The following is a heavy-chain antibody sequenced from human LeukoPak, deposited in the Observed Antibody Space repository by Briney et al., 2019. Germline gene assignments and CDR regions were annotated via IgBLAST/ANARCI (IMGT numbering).Heavy chain of an antibody. CDR2: INPNSGGT. CDR3: ARDIVVVPAANHSYYYYYGMDV. Sequence: ASVKVSCKASGYTFTGYYMHWVRQAPGQGFEWMGWINPNSGGTNYAQKFQGRVTMTRDTSISTAYMELSRLRSDDTAVYYCARDIVVVPAANHSYYYYYGMDVWGQGTTVTVSS. V-gene: IGHV1-2*02. CDR1: GYTFTGYY. D-gene: IGHD2-2*01. J-gene: IGHJ6*02.